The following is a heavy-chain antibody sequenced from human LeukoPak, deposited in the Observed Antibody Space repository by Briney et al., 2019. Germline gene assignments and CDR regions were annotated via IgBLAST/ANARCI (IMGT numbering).Heavy chain of an antibody. CDR2: INHSGST. D-gene: IGHD3-22*01. Sequence: SETLSLTCAVYGGPFSGYYWSWIRQPPGKGLEWIGEINHSGSTNYNTSLKSQVTISVDTSKNQFSLKLSSVTAADTAVYYCASGYYYDSSGYYVGYYYYGMDVWGQGTTVTVSS. CDR1: GGPFSGYY. V-gene: IGHV4-34*01. CDR3: ASGYYYDSSGYYVGYYYYGMDV. J-gene: IGHJ6*02.